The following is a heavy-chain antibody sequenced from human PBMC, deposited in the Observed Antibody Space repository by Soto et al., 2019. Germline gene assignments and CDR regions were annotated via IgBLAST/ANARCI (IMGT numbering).Heavy chain of an antibody. CDR3: ARGLGREYHDNRGYFHLDY. CDR1: GFTVNRNY. CDR2: QYPDGRA. V-gene: IGHV3-53*01. J-gene: IGHJ4*02. Sequence: GGSLKISCAASGFTVNRNYLTWVRQAPGKGLKWVSVQYPDGRAYYADSVKARFTISTDNPKISFYLQMNTLISEDTADYYCARGLGREYHDNRGYFHLDYWGQGTQVTVSS. D-gene: IGHD3-22*01.